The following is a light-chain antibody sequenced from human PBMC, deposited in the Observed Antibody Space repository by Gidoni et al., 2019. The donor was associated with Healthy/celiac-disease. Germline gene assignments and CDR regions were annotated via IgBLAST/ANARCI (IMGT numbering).Light chain of an antibody. Sequence: NFMLTQPHYVSESPGKTVTISCTGSSGSIASNYVQWYQQRPGSAPTTVIYEDNQRPSGVPVRFSGSIDSSSNSASLTISGLKTEDEADYYCQSYDSSNQVFGGGTKLTVL. J-gene: IGLJ2*01. CDR2: EDN. CDR1: SGSIASNY. V-gene: IGLV6-57*02. CDR3: QSYDSSNQV.